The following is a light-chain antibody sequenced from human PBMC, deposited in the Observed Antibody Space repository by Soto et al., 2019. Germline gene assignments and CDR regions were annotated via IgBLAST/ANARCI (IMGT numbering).Light chain of an antibody. CDR1: QGISNY. V-gene: IGKV1-27*01. CDR2: AAS. J-gene: IGKJ4*01. Sequence: DIQMTQSPSSLSASVGDRVTITCLASQGISNYLAWYQQKPGKVPKLLIYAASTLQSGVPSRFSGSGSGTDFTPTISSLQPEDVAAYYCQKYNSAPLTFGGGTKVEIK. CDR3: QKYNSAPLT.